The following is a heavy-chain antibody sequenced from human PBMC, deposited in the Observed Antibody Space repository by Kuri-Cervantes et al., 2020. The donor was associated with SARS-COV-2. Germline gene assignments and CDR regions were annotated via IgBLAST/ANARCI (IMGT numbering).Heavy chain of an antibody. D-gene: IGHD1-26*01. CDR3: ARTRGSYYTDAFDL. CDR1: GFRLTTYW. V-gene: IGHV5-51*01. CDR2: IYPTDSDT. Sequence: KVSCKGSGFRLTTYWIGWVRQMPGKGLEWMAIIYPTDSDTRYSPSFQGQVTISADKSISTAYLQWSSLKASDSAMYYCARTRGSYYTDAFDLWGQGTMVTVSS. J-gene: IGHJ3*01.